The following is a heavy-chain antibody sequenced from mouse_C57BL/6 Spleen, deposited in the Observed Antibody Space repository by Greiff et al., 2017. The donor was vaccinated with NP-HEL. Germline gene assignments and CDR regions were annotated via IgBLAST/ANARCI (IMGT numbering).Heavy chain of an antibody. J-gene: IGHJ2*01. Sequence: EVKLMESGGGLVKPGGSLKLSCAASGFTFSDYGMHWVRQAPEKGLEWVAYISSGSSTIYYADTVKGRFTISRDNAKNTLFMQMTSLRSEDTAMYYCAMIYVGCLYYFDYWGQGTTLTVSS. V-gene: IGHV5-17*01. D-gene: IGHD2-3*01. CDR3: AMIYVGCLYYFDY. CDR1: GFTFSDYG. CDR2: ISSGSSTI.